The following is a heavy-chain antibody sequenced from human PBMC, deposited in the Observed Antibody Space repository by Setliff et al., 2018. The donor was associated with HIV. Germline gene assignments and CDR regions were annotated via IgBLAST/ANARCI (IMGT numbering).Heavy chain of an antibody. CDR3: ARDGGDGSGYCYADS. J-gene: IGHJ6*02. CDR2: INPSGGSA. V-gene: IGHV1-46*01. Sequence: GASVKVSCKASGYTFTRNQIHWLRQAPGQGLEWMGIINPSGGSAAYAEQFQGRVTMTSDTSTNTVYMELRSLRSEETAVFYCARDGGDGSGYCYADSWGQGTTVTVSS. D-gene: IGHD3-22*01. CDR1: GYTFTRNQ.